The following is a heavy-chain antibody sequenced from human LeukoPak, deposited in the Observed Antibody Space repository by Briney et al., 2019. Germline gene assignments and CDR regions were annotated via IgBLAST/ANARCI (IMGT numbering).Heavy chain of an antibody. J-gene: IGHJ6*02. CDR1: GFTFSSYG. CDR3: AKAIAAAASYYYYGMDV. CDR2: ISYDGSNK. D-gene: IGHD6-13*01. V-gene: IGHV3-30*18. Sequence: GGSLRLSCAASGFTFSSYGVHWVRQAPGKGLEWVAVISYDGSNKYYADSVKGRFTISRDNSKNTLYLQMNSLRAEDTAVYYCAKAIAAAASYYYYGMDVWGQGTTVTVSS.